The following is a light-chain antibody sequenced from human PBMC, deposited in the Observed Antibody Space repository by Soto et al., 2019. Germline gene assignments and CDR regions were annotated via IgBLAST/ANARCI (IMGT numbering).Light chain of an antibody. CDR3: SSYASSSTWV. CDR1: SSDVGDYNY. V-gene: IGLV2-14*01. CDR2: EVS. Sequence: QSALTQPASMSGSPGQSITLSCTGTSSDVGDYNYVSWYQQHPGKAPRLIIYEVSYRPSGVSNRFSGSKSGNTASLTISGLQAEDEADYYCSSYASSSTWVFGGGTKLTVL. J-gene: IGLJ3*02.